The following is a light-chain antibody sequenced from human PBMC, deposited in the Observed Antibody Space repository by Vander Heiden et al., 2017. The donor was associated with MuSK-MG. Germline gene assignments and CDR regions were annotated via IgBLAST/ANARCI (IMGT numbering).Light chain of an antibody. J-gene: IGLJ2*01. CDR2: KDT. V-gene: IGLV3-25*03. CDR3: QSADSSGTYVI. Sequence: SYELPQPPSVSVSTGQTARITCAGDALPKQHAYWYQQKPGQPPVLVIYKDTERPSGIPERVSGTSSGTTVTLTISGVQAEDEADYYCQSADSSGTYVIFGGGTKLTV. CDR1: ALPKQH.